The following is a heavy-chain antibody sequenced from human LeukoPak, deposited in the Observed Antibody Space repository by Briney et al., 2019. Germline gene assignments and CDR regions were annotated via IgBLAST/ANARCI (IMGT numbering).Heavy chain of an antibody. V-gene: IGHV4-34*01. CDR3: ARIFTMRVVVPSPYGMDV. Sequence: SETLSLTCAVYRGSFSGYYWSWIRQPPGKGLEWIGEINHSGSTNYNPSLKSRVTISVDTSKNQFSLKLSSVTAADTAVYYCARIFTMRVVVPSPYGMDVWGQGTTVTVSS. J-gene: IGHJ6*02. CDR2: INHSGST. D-gene: IGHD3-22*01. CDR1: RGSFSGYY.